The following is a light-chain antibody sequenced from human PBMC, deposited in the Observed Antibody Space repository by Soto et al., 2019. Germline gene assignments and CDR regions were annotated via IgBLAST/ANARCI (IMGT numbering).Light chain of an antibody. J-gene: IGKJ4*01. CDR2: GAS. V-gene: IGKV3-15*01. CDR3: QQYNDWPL. Sequence: EIVLTQSPATLSLSPGERATLSCRASQSVSSYLAWYQQKPGQAPRLLMYGASTRVLGIPARFSGSGSGTEFTLTISSLQSEDFAVYYCQQYNDWPLFGGGTKVEIK. CDR1: QSVSSY.